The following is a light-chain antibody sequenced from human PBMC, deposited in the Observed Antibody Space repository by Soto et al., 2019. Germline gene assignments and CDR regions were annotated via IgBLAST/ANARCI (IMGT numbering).Light chain of an antibody. Sequence: EIVLTQSPGTLSLSPGERATLSCRASQSISSSYLAWYQQQPGQAPRLLIFGASSRGPGIPDRFSGSGSGTDFTLTISRLEPEDAAVYFCQQYYSSPVTFGGGTKVEI. CDR3: QQYYSSPVT. CDR1: QSISSSY. J-gene: IGKJ4*01. V-gene: IGKV3-20*01. CDR2: GAS.